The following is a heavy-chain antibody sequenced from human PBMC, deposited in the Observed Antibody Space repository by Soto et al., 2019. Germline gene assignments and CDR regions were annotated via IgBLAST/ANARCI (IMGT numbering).Heavy chain of an antibody. Sequence: EVQLVESGGGLVQPGGPLRLSCAASGFTVRYYSMNWVRQAPGKGLEWVSYFRSSDGTIYYADSVQGRVAISGDDAKNSLYVQMNSLRDEDTAVYFCVRDYDYAFDYWGQGTPVTVSS. CDR3: VRDYDYAFDY. CDR2: FRSSDGTI. CDR1: GFTVRYYS. J-gene: IGHJ4*02. D-gene: IGHD3-16*01. V-gene: IGHV3-48*02.